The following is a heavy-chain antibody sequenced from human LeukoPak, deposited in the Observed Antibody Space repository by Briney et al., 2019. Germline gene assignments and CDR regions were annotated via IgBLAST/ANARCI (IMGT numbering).Heavy chain of an antibody. CDR2: IVVGSGNT. CDR3: AAGTPNIVAHDAFDI. V-gene: IGHV1-58*02. J-gene: IGHJ3*02. D-gene: IGHD5-12*01. CDR1: GFTFTSSA. Sequence: SVKVSCKASGFTFTSSAMQWVRQARGQRLEWIGWIVVGSGNTNYAQKFQERVTITRDMSTSTAYMELSSLRSEDTVVYYCAAGTPNIVAHDAFDIWGQGTMVTVSS.